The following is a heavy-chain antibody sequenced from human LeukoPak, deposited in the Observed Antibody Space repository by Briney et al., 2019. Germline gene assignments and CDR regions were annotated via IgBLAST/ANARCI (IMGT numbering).Heavy chain of an antibody. J-gene: IGHJ4*02. CDR1: GGTFSSYA. Sequence: SVKVSCKASGGTFSSYAISWVRQAPGQGLEWMGRIIPIFGTANYAQKFQGRVTITTDESTSAAYMELSSLRSEDTAVYYCARGDRDYYDSSGYYWVYWGQGTLVTVSS. CDR2: IIPIFGTA. CDR3: ARGDRDYYDSSGYYWVY. V-gene: IGHV1-69*05. D-gene: IGHD3-22*01.